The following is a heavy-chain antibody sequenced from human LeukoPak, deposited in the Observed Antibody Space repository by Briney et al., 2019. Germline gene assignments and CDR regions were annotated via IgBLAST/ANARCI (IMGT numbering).Heavy chain of an antibody. Sequence: ASVKVSCKASGGTFSSYTISWVRQAPGQGLEWMGRIIPILGIANYAQKFQGRVTITADKSTSTAYMELSSLRSEDTAVCYCARGMVVAATSKKNWFDPWGQGTLVTVSS. V-gene: IGHV1-69*02. CDR1: GGTFSSYT. J-gene: IGHJ5*02. CDR2: IIPILGIA. D-gene: IGHD2-15*01. CDR3: ARGMVVAATSKKNWFDP.